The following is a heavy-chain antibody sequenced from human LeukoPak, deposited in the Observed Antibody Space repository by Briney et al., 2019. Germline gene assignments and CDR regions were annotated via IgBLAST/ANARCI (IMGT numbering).Heavy chain of an antibody. Sequence: GGSLRLTCAASGFTFSSYAMSWVRQAPGKGLEWVSAISGSGGSTYYADSVKGRFTISRDNSKNTLYLQMNSLRAEDTAVYYCAKRTNGVSDAFDIWGQGTMVTVSS. CDR2: ISGSGGST. V-gene: IGHV3-23*01. J-gene: IGHJ3*02. CDR1: GFTFSSYA. CDR3: AKRTNGVSDAFDI. D-gene: IGHD2-8*01.